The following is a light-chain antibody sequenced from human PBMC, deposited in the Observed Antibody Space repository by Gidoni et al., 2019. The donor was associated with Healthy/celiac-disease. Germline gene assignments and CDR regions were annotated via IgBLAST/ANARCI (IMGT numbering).Light chain of an antibody. CDR2: GAS. Sequence: EIVLPQSPGTLSLSPGERATLSCRASQSVSSSYLAWYQQKPGQAPRLLIYGASSSATGIPDRFSGSGSGTDFTLTISRLEPEDFAVYYCQQYGSSPPNTFGGGTKVEIK. CDR1: QSVSSSY. CDR3: QQYGSSPPNT. V-gene: IGKV3-20*01. J-gene: IGKJ4*01.